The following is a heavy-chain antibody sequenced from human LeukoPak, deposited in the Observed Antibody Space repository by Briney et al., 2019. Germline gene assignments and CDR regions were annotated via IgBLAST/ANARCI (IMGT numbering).Heavy chain of an antibody. Sequence: SETLSLTCTVSGGSISSYYWSWIRQPPGKGLEWIGYVFHSGTTNYNPSFKSRVAMTVDTAKNQFSLQLNSVTPEDTAVYYCARYRSDAFDIWGQGTMVTVSS. V-gene: IGHV4-59*12. CDR2: VFHSGTT. J-gene: IGHJ3*02. CDR3: ARYRSDAFDI. CDR1: GGSISSYY.